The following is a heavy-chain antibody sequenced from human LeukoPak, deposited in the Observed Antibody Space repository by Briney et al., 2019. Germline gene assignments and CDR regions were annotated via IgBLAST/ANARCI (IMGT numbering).Heavy chain of an antibody. CDR3: AKASSGWRVY. CDR2: ISGSGGST. Sequence: QAGGSLRLSCAASGFTFSIYAMSWVRQAQGKGLEWVSAISGSGGSTYYADSVKGRFTISRDNSKNTLYLQMNSLRAEDTAVYYCAKASSGWRVYWGQGTLVTVSS. D-gene: IGHD6-19*01. V-gene: IGHV3-23*01. J-gene: IGHJ4*02. CDR1: GFTFSIYA.